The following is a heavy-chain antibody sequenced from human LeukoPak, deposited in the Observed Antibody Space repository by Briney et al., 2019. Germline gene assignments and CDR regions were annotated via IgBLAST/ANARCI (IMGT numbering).Heavy chain of an antibody. Sequence: GGSLRLSCAASGFTFSSYDMHWVRQAPGKGLEWVSAIGTAGDTFYPCSVKGRFAISRENAKNSLYLQMNSLRAGDTAVYYCARAGGYYYYYYMDVWGKGTTVTVSS. V-gene: IGHV3-13*01. CDR1: GFTFSSYD. J-gene: IGHJ6*03. CDR3: ARAGGYYYYYYMDV. CDR2: IGTAGDT.